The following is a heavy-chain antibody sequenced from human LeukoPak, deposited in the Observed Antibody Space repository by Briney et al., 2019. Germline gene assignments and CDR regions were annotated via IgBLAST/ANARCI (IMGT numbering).Heavy chain of an antibody. D-gene: IGHD4-23*01. CDR1: GGSFSGYY. CDR3: AREPDRGSIRWRSRYYFDY. V-gene: IGHV4-34*01. J-gene: IGHJ4*02. CDR2: INHRGST. Sequence: SETLSLTCAVYGGSFSGYYWSWIRQPPGKGLEWIGEINHRGSTNYNPSLKSRVTISVDTSKNQFSLKLSSVTAADTAVYYCAREPDRGSIRWRSRYYFDYWGQGTLVTVSS.